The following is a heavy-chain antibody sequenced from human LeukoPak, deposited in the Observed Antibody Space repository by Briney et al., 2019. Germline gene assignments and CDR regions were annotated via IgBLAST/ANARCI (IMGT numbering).Heavy chain of an antibody. CDR3: AKVSSTSPFGYYYYGMDV. CDR1: GFTFSSYA. J-gene: IGHJ6*02. CDR2: ISGSGGST. D-gene: IGHD2-2*01. Sequence: GGSLRLSCAASGFTFSSYAMSWVRQAPGKGLEWVSAISGSGGSTYYADSVKGRFTITRDNSKNTLYLQMNSLRAEDTAVYYCAKVSSTSPFGYYYYGMDVWGQGTTVTVSS. V-gene: IGHV3-23*01.